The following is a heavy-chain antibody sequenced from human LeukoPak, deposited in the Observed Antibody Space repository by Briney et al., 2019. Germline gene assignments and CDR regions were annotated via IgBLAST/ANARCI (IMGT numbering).Heavy chain of an antibody. Sequence: SETLSLTCTVSGGSISSSSYYWGWIRQPPGKGLEWIGSIYYSGSTYYNPSLKSRVTISVDTSKNQFSLKLSSVTATDTAVYYCARSMTTVNYYYMDVWGKGTTVTVSS. J-gene: IGHJ6*03. CDR2: IYYSGST. CDR1: GGSISSSSYY. D-gene: IGHD4-11*01. V-gene: IGHV4-39*01. CDR3: ARSMTTVNYYYMDV.